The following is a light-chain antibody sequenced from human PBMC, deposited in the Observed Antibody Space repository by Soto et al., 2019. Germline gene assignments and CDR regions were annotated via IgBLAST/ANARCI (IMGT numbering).Light chain of an antibody. CDR3: QQYHRYPVT. V-gene: IGKV1-5*01. J-gene: IGKJ2*01. CDR1: QSIGSW. Sequence: DIQMTQAPCTLYASVGDRVTITCRSSQSIGSWLAWYQQKPGKAPKVLISAASSLQIGVPSRFSGSGSETEFTLTINSLQPDDFATYYCQQYHRYPVTFGQVTKLDIK. CDR2: AAS.